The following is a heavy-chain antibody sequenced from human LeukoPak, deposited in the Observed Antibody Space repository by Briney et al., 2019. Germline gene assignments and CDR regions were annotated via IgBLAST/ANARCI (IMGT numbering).Heavy chain of an antibody. CDR2: ISSSSSTI. Sequence: GGSLRLSCAASGFTFSSYSMNWVRQAPGKGLEWVSYISSSSSTIYYADSVKGRFTISRDNAKNSLYLQMNSLRAEDTAVYYCARGRGAMATSPYYFDYWGQGTLVTVSP. CDR3: ARGRGAMATSPYYFDY. V-gene: IGHV3-48*01. D-gene: IGHD5-18*01. J-gene: IGHJ4*02. CDR1: GFTFSSYS.